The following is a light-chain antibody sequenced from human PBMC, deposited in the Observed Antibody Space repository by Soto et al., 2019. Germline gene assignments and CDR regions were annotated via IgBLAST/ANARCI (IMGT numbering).Light chain of an antibody. CDR1: SSDIGGYNC. CDR2: EVS. CDR3: SSHTTSNTHV. Sequence: QSALTQPASVSGSPGQSITISCTGTSSDIGGYNCVSWYQQHPGNPPKLMIYEVSNRPSGVSNRFSGSKSGNTASLTISGLQAEDEADYYCSSHTTSNTHVFGGGTKLTVL. J-gene: IGLJ3*02. V-gene: IGLV2-14*01.